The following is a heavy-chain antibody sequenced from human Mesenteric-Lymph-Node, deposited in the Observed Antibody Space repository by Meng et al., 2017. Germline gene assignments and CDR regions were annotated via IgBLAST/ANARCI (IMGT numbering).Heavy chain of an antibody. Sequence: ESLKISCAVYGGSFSGYYWSWIRQPPGKGLEWIGEINHSGSTNYNPSLKSQVTISVDTSKNQFSLKLSSVTAADTAVYYCARDVGLGDYWGQGTLVTVSS. D-gene: IGHD6-19*01. J-gene: IGHJ4*02. CDR2: INHSGST. CDR3: ARDVGLGDY. V-gene: IGHV4-34*01. CDR1: GGSFSGYY.